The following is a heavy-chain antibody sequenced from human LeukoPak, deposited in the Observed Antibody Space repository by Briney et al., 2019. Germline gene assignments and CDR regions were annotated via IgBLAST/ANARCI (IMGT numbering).Heavy chain of an antibody. V-gene: IGHV4-59*01. CDR1: GGSISSYY. CDR3: ARSYYYDSSGYFFDY. J-gene: IGHJ4*02. D-gene: IGHD3-22*01. Sequence: SGTLSLTCTVSGGSISSYYWSWIRQPPGKGLEWIGYIYYSGSTNYNPSLKSRVTISVDTSKNQFSLKLSSVTAADTAVYYCARSYYYDSSGYFFDYWGQGTLVTVSS. CDR2: IYYSGST.